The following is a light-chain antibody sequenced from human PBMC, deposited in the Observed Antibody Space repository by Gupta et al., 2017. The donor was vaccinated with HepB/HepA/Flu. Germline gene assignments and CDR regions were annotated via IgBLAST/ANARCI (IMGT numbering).Light chain of an antibody. V-gene: IGLV1-44*01. Sequence: QPVVTQPPSASGAPGQRITISCSGSTSNIGRYPVNWFPQLPGTAPKLLIYGHNQRPSGVPARFSGSRSGTSASLAINGLQAEDDADYYCAAWDDGLTGYVFGPGTRVTVL. J-gene: IGLJ1*01. CDR2: GHN. CDR1: TSNIGRYP. CDR3: AAWDDGLTGYV.